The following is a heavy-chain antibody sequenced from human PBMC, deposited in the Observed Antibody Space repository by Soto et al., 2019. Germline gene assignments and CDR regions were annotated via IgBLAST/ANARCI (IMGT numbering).Heavy chain of an antibody. D-gene: IGHD2-15*01. V-gene: IGHV1-18*01. J-gene: IGHJ6*02. CDR1: GYTFSTSG. Sequence: QVQLVQSGAEVRKPGASVKVSCKASGYTFSTSGMSWLRQAPGQGLEWMGWISTYNGDTNDAPKFQDRVTMTSDTSTSTVYMELRSLRSDDTAVYYCAGAGAAPYYYYSMDVWGQGTRVTVSS. CDR2: ISTYNGDT. CDR3: AGAGAAPYYYYSMDV.